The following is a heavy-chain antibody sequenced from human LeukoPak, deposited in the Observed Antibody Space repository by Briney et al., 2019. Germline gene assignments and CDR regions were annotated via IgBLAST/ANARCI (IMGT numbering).Heavy chain of an antibody. D-gene: IGHD1-26*01. J-gene: IGHJ4*02. V-gene: IGHV3-33*08. CDR1: GFTFSSYG. CDR3: ARLVGDRTIYDY. Sequence: GRSLRLSCAASGFTFSSYGMHWVRQAPGKGLEWVAFIRYDGSNKYYADSVKGRFTISRDNAKNSLYLQMNSLRVEDTAVYYCARLVGDRTIYDYWGQGTLVTVSS. CDR2: IRYDGSNK.